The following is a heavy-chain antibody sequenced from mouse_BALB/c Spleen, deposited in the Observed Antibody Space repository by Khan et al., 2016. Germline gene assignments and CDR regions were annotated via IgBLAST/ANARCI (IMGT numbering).Heavy chain of an antibody. J-gene: IGHJ4*01. CDR1: GYTFTDYA. Sequence: QVQLQQSGAELVRPGVSVKISCKGSGYTFTDYALHWVKQSHAKSLEWIGIISTYYGDTTYNQKFKDKATMTVDKSSGTTYMELARLTSEDSAICYCAMGTSALYYSLDYWGQGTSVTVSS. CDR2: ISTYYGDT. D-gene: IGHD2-14*01. V-gene: IGHV1S137*01. CDR3: AMGTSALYYSLDY.